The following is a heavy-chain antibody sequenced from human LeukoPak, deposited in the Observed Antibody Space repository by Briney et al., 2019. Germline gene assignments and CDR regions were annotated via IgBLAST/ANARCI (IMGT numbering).Heavy chain of an antibody. D-gene: IGHD6-19*01. CDR3: ARQISGIAVAGTGPYYYYYMDV. CDR1: GFTFDDYG. Sequence: GGSLRLSCAASGFTFDDYGMSWVRQAPGKGLEWVSGINWNGGSTGYADSVKGRFTISRDNAKNSLYLQMNSLRAEDTALYYCARQISGIAVAGTGPYYYYYMDVWGKGTTVTVSS. V-gene: IGHV3-20*04. CDR2: INWNGGST. J-gene: IGHJ6*03.